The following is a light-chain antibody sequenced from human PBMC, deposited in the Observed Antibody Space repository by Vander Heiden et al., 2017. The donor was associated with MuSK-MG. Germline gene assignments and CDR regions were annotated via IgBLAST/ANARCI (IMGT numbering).Light chain of an antibody. Sequence: DIQMTQSPSSLSASVGDRVTITCRASQSISSYLNWYQQKPGKAPKLLIYAASSLQSGVPSRFSGSGSGTDFTRTISSLQPEDFATYYCQQSYSTPLTCGGGTKVEIK. J-gene: IGKJ4*01. CDR1: QSISSY. V-gene: IGKV1-39*01. CDR3: QQSYSTPLT. CDR2: AAS.